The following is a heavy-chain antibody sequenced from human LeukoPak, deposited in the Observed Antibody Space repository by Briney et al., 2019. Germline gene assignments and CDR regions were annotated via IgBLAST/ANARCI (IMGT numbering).Heavy chain of an antibody. Sequence: ASVKVSCKASGYTFTGYYIHWVRQAPGQGLEGMGWINPNSGGTNYARKFQGRVTMTTDTSLSTAYMDLSRLRSDDTAVYYCARDLGSSWYFAGGYWGQGTLVTVSS. CDR1: GYTFTGYY. CDR3: ARDLGSSWYFAGGY. J-gene: IGHJ4*02. D-gene: IGHD6-13*01. V-gene: IGHV1-2*02. CDR2: INPNSGGT.